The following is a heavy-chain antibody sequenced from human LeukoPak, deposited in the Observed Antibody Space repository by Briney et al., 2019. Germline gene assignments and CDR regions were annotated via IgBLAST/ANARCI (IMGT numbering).Heavy chain of an antibody. Sequence: SGGSLRLSCAASGFTFSSYAMHWVRQAPGKGLEWVAVISYDGSNKYYADSVKGRFTISRDNSKNTLYLQMNSLRAEDTAVYYCARGDDYGDYYPAFDIWGQGTMVTVSS. V-gene: IGHV3-30*04. J-gene: IGHJ3*02. D-gene: IGHD4-17*01. CDR2: ISYDGSNK. CDR1: GFTFSSYA. CDR3: ARGDDYGDYYPAFDI.